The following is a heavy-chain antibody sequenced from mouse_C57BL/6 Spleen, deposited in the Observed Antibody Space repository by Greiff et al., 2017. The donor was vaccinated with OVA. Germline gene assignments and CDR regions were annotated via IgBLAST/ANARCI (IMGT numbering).Heavy chain of an antibody. Sequence: VQLKESGPELVKPGASVKISCKASGYSFTDYNMNWVKQSNGKSLEWLGVINPNYGTTSYNQKFKGKATLTVDQSSSTAYMQLNSLTSEDSAVYYCARRRDWDVDYAMDYWGQGTSVTVSS. D-gene: IGHD4-1*01. CDR3: ARRRDWDVDYAMDY. V-gene: IGHV1-39*01. J-gene: IGHJ4*01. CDR1: GYSFTDYN. CDR2: INPNYGTT.